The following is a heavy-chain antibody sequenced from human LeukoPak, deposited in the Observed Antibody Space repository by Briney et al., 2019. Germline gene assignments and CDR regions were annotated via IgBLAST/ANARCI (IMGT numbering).Heavy chain of an antibody. CDR1: GGSISSSSYY. CDR3: AREVRYYDSSGYFTKSDAFDI. CDR2: IYYSGST. J-gene: IGHJ3*02. V-gene: IGHV4-39*07. D-gene: IGHD3-22*01. Sequence: SETLSLTCTVSGGSISSSSYYCGWIRQPPGKGLEWIGSIYYSGSTYYNPSLKSRVTISVDTSKNQFSLKLSSVTAADTAVYYCAREVRYYDSSGYFTKSDAFDIWGQGTMVTVSS.